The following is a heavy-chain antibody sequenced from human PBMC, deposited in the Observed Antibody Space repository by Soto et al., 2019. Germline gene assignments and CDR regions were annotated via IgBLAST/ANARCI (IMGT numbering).Heavy chain of an antibody. J-gene: IGHJ4*02. CDR3: AKGGVIVILPDY. V-gene: IGHV3-23*01. CDR2: ISGGGGST. CDR1: GFTFSSYA. D-gene: IGHD3-16*02. Sequence: GGSLRLSCAASGFTFSSYAMSWVRQAPGKGLEWVSAISGGGGSTYYADSVKGRFTISRDNSKNTLYLQMNSLRAEDTAVYYCAKGGVIVILPDYWGQGTLVTVSS.